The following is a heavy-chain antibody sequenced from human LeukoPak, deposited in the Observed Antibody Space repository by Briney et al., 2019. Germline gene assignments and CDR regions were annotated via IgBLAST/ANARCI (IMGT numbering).Heavy chain of an antibody. Sequence: KPGGSLRLSCAASGFTFSTYAMSWVRLAPGKGLEWVSGISGSGGSTYYADSVKGWFTSSRDNSNNTLYVQMNSLGVEDTAVYYCAKSGGLSGSGRLAMDVWGQGTTVTVSS. CDR1: GFTFSTYA. J-gene: IGHJ6*02. CDR2: ISGSGGST. D-gene: IGHD3-10*01. CDR3: AKSGGLSGSGRLAMDV. V-gene: IGHV3-23*01.